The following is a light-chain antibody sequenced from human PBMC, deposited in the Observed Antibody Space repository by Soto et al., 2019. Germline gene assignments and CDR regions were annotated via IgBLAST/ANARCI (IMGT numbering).Light chain of an antibody. CDR3: QQAASFPIT. CDR1: QGVSTW. V-gene: IGKV1-12*01. CDR2: TAS. J-gene: IGKJ5*01. Sequence: DIRMTQSPSSVSAAVGDIVTITCLASQGVSTWLAWYQQKPGKAPNLLIYTASSLQSGVPSRFSGSGSGTDFTLTINGLQPEDFATYYCQQAASFPITFGQGTRLEIK.